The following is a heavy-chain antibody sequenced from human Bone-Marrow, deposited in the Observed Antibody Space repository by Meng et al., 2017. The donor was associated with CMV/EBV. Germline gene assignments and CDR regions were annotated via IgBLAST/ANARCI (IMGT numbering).Heavy chain of an antibody. J-gene: IGHJ6*01. Sequence: GESLKISCAASGFTFSDYYMTWIRQAPGKGLEWVSCISSSYKTIYNADSVKGRFTISRDNAKNSLYLQMSSLRAEDTAVYYCARIGSGWHDYYYGMDVWGQGTTVTGSS. D-gene: IGHD6-19*01. CDR1: GFTFSDYY. V-gene: IGHV3-11*01. CDR3: ARIGSGWHDYYYGMDV. CDR2: ISSSYKTI.